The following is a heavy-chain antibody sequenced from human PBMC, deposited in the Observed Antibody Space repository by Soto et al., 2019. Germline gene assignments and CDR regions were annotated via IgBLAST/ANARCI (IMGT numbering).Heavy chain of an antibody. CDR3: ARVRRITMVRGVDFMGRDAFDI. D-gene: IGHD3-10*01. CDR2: IYHSGST. V-gene: IGHV4-30-2*01. Sequence: PSETLSLTCAVSGGSISSGGYSWSWIRQPPGKGLEWIGYIYHSGSTYYNPSLKSRVTISVDRSKNQFSLKLSSVTAADTAVYYCARVRRITMVRGVDFMGRDAFDIWGQGTMVTVSS. J-gene: IGHJ3*02. CDR1: GGSISSGGYS.